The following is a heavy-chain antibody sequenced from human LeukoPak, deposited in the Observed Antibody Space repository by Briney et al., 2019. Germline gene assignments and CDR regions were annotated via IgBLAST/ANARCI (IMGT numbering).Heavy chain of an antibody. V-gene: IGHV4-31*03. D-gene: IGHD3-10*01. J-gene: IGHJ4*02. CDR1: GGSISSDGYY. CDR3: ARTYYYGSGSYEGLFDY. CDR2: IYYSGST. Sequence: KSSQTLSLTCTVSGGSISSDGYYWSWIRQHPGKGLEWIGYIYYSGSTYYNPSLKSRVTISVDTSKNQFSLKLSSVTAADTAVYYCARTYYYGSGSYEGLFDYWGQGTLVTVSS.